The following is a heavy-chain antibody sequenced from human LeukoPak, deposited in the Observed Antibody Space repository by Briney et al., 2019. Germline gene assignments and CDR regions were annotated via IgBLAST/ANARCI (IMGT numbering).Heavy chain of an antibody. CDR3: ARHRDCSSGACYPDY. Sequence: GESLKISCKGSGYSFTTYWIGWVRQMPGRGLEWMGIIYPGDSDTRYSPSFQGHVTISADKSISTAYLQWSSLKASDTAMYYCARHRDCSSGACYPDYWGQGTLVTVSS. D-gene: IGHD2-15*01. J-gene: IGHJ4*02. V-gene: IGHV5-51*01. CDR2: IYPGDSDT. CDR1: GYSFTTYW.